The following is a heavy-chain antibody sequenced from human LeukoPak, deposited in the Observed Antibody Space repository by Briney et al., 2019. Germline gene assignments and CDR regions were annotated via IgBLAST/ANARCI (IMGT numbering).Heavy chain of an antibody. D-gene: IGHD2-15*01. CDR1: GYTFTGYY. CDR2: INPNSGGT. J-gene: IGHJ5*02. CDR3: ARDRGMVAATFNWFDP. Sequence: ASVKVSCKASGYTFTGYYMHWVRQAPGQGLEWMGWINPNSGGTNYAQKFQGRVTMTRDTSTSTAYMELRSLRSDDTAVYYCARDRGMVAATFNWFDPWGQGTLVTVSS. V-gene: IGHV1-2*02.